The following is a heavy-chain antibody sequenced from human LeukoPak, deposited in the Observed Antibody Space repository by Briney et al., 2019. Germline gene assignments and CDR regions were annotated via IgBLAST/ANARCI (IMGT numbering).Heavy chain of an antibody. CDR1: GFTFSTYG. D-gene: IGHD3-10*01. J-gene: IGHJ4*02. V-gene: IGHV3-33*01. Sequence: GGSLILSCAASGFTFSTYGMHWVRQAQGKGLEWVAVIWYDGSNKYYADSVKDRFTISRDNSKNTLYLQMNSLRAEDTAVYYCARVQGRYFGSGSYLGVDHWGQGTLVTVSS. CDR2: IWYDGSNK. CDR3: ARVQGRYFGSGSYLGVDH.